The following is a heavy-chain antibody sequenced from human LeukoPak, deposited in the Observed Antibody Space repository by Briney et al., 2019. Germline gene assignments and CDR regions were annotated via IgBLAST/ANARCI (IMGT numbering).Heavy chain of an antibody. Sequence: SETLSLTCTVSGGSISSSSYYWGWIRQPPGKGLEWIGSIYYSGSTYYNPSLKSRVTISVDTSKNQFSLKLSSVTAADTAVYYCARGREQWLPQWGIWGQGTLVTVSS. D-gene: IGHD6-19*01. V-gene: IGHV4-39*07. CDR3: ARGREQWLPQWGI. CDR2: IYYSGST. J-gene: IGHJ4*02. CDR1: GGSISSSSYY.